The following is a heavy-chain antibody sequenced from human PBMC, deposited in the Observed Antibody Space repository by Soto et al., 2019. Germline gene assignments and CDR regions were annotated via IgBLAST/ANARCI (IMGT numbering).Heavy chain of an antibody. J-gene: IGHJ4*02. CDR3: TRDAGGTGDY. Sequence: SETLSLTCTVSSASFTVYYWSWIRQPPGKGLEWIGYIYYSGSTSYNPSLTSRVTLSADTSKNQFSLKLRSVTAADTAVYYCTRDAGGTGDYWGQGVLVTVFS. D-gene: IGHD2-15*01. CDR2: IYYSGST. V-gene: IGHV4-59*01. CDR1: SASFTVYY.